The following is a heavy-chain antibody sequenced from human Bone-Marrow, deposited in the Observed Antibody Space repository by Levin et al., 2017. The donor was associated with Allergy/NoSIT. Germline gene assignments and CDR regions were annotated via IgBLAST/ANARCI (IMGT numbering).Heavy chain of an antibody. V-gene: IGHV3-48*01. CDR2: IGGDNYTK. J-gene: IGHJ3*02. Sequence: PGGSLRLSCDASGFTFSSYGIIWVRQAPGKGLEWVSYIGGDNYTKYYADSVKGRFTISRDNVKKSLYLQMNSLRAEDTAVYYCAKREGIVATISHAFDIWGQGTMVTVSS. CDR1: GFTFSSYG. D-gene: IGHD5-12*01. CDR3: AKREGIVATISHAFDI.